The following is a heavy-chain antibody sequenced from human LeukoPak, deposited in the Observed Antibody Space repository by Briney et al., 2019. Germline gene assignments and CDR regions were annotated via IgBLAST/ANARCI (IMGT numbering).Heavy chain of an antibody. CDR1: GGSISSGGYY. CDR3: ARARAQLVGHWFDP. D-gene: IGHD6-13*01. CDR2: IYYSGST. Sequence: SQTLSLTCTVSGGSISSGGYYWSWIRQHPGKGLEWIGYIYYSGSTYYNPSPKSRVTISVDTSKNQFSLKLSSVTAADTAVYYCARARAQLVGHWFDPWGQGTLVTVSS. J-gene: IGHJ5*02. V-gene: IGHV4-31*03.